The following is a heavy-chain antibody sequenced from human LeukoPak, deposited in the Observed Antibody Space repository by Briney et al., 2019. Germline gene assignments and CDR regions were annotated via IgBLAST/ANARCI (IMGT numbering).Heavy chain of an antibody. V-gene: IGHV3-7*01. D-gene: IGHD6-13*01. CDR2: IKQDGSEK. J-gene: IGHJ4*02. Sequence: GGSLRLSCAASGFTFSSYGMHWVRQAPGKGLEWVANIKQDGSEKYYVDSVKGRFTISRDNAKNSLYLQMNSLRAEDTAVYYCASGTRGWYWGQGTLVTVSS. CDR1: GFTFSSYG. CDR3: ASGTRGWY.